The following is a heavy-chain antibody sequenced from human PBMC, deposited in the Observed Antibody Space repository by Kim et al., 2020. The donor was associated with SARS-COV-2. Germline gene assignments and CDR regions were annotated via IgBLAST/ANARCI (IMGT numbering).Heavy chain of an antibody. Sequence: SETLSLTCTVSGGSISSSSYYWGWIRQPPGKGLEWIGSIYYSGSTYYNPSLKSRVTISVDTSKNQFSLKLSSVTAADTAVYYCARDGRYNWNYVSRWAFDIWGQGTMVTVSS. CDR3: ARDGRYNWNYVSRWAFDI. CDR1: GGSISSSSYY. J-gene: IGHJ3*02. CDR2: IYYSGST. D-gene: IGHD1-7*01. V-gene: IGHV4-39*07.